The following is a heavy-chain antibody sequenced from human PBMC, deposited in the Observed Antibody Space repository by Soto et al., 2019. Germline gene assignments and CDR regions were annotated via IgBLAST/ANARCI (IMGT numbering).Heavy chain of an antibody. Sequence: EVQLVESGGGLVKPGGSLRLSCAASGFTFSNAWMSWVRQAPGKGLEWVGRIKSKTDGGTTDYAAPVKGRFTISRDDSKNTLYLQMNSLKTEDTAVYYCTTDQRAAGGGHYYYYMDVWGKGTTVTVSS. CDR2: IKSKTDGGTT. CDR1: GFTFSNAW. D-gene: IGHD6-13*01. V-gene: IGHV3-15*01. CDR3: TTDQRAAGGGHYYYYMDV. J-gene: IGHJ6*03.